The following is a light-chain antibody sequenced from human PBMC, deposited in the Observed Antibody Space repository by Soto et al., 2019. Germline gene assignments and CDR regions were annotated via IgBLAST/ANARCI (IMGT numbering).Light chain of an antibody. CDR2: DVS. CDR1: SSDVGGYNY. V-gene: IGLV2-14*03. J-gene: IGLJ2*01. Sequence: QSALTQPASVSGSPGQSITISCTGTSSDVGGYNYVSWYQQHPGNAPKLMIYDVSNRPSGVSSRFSGSKSGNTASLTISGLQAEDEADYYCSSYTSSSTHYVVFGGGTKVTVL. CDR3: SSYTSSSTHYVV.